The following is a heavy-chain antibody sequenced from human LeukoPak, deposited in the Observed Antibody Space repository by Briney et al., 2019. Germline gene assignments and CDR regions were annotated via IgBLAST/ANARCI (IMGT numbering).Heavy chain of an antibody. CDR2: ISSTGIIR. V-gene: IGHV3-48*03. D-gene: IGHD3-10*01. Sequence: GGSLRLSCAASGFTFSSYAMSWVRQAPGKGLKWVSYISSTGIIRYYADSVKGRFTISRDNAKNSLFLQMNSLRAEDTAVYYCARGAEYDGSGSYYDGNWFDPWGQGTLVTVSS. CDR1: GFTFSSYA. CDR3: ARGAEYDGSGSYYDGNWFDP. J-gene: IGHJ5*02.